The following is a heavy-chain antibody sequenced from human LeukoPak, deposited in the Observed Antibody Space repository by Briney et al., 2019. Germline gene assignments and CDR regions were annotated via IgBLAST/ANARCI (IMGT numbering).Heavy chain of an antibody. D-gene: IGHD3-22*01. Sequence: GGSLRLSCAASGFTFSSYGMHWVRQAPGKGLEWVAFIRYDGSNKYYADSVKGRFTISRDNSKNTLYLQMNSLRAEDTAVYYCAKDLFRVVVITPFAYWGQASLVTVSS. CDR1: GFTFSSYG. CDR3: AKDLFRVVVITPFAY. CDR2: IRYDGSNK. J-gene: IGHJ4*01. V-gene: IGHV3-30*02.